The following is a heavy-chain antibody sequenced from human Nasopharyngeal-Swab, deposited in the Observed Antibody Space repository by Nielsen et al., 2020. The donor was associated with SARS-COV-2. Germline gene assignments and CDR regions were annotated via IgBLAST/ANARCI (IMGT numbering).Heavy chain of an antibody. J-gene: IGHJ4*02. V-gene: IGHV4-39*01. CDR3: ARHFVVVAATAEGYFDY. CDR1: GGSISSSSYY. Sequence: SDTLSLTCTVSGGSISSSSYYWGWIRQPPGKGLEWIGSIYYSGSTYYNPSLKSRVTISVDTSKHQFSLKLGSVTAADTAVYYCARHFVVVAATAEGYFDYWDQGTLVTVSS. D-gene: IGHD2-15*01. CDR2: IYYSGST.